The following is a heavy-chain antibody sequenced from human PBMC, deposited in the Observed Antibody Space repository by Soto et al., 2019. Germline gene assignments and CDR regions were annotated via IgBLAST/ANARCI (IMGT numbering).Heavy chain of an antibody. CDR1: GYTFTSYG. D-gene: IGHD2-2*01. CDR2: VNTYNGNP. Sequence: QVQLVQSGVEVKQPGASVKVSCQASGYTFTSYGISWLRQAPGQGPEWMGWVNTYNGNPNYAQTLQGRVTMTTDTSTSTAYMELRSLRSDDTAVYYCARDSQFSTSWQKFDYWGQGTLVTGSS. CDR3: ARDSQFSTSWQKFDY. J-gene: IGHJ4*02. V-gene: IGHV1-18*01.